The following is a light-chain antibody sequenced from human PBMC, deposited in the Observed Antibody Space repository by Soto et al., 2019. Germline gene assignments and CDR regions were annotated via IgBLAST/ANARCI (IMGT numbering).Light chain of an antibody. CDR3: QQYGDSPWT. CDR2: RAA. V-gene: IGKV3-20*01. Sequence: DIVLTQSPGTLSLSPGERATLSCRASQSVGSNYLAWFQQKPGQAPRLLISRAASRAPGIPDRFSGSGSGTGFTLSISKLEPEDSALYYCQQYGDSPWTFGLGTKVDIK. J-gene: IGKJ1*01. CDR1: QSVGSNY.